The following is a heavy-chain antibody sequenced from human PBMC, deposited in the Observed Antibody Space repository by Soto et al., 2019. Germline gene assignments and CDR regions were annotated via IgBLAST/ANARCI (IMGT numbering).Heavy chain of an antibody. V-gene: IGHV4-30-2*01. CDR1: DDSITSPSSS. D-gene: IGHD3-16*01. Sequence: PSETLSLTCIVSDDSITSPSSSWTWFRQPPRKSLEWIGYIYQNGNTYYNPSVKGRVTISVDRSKNQFSLSLQSVTAADTAVYFWGRRKLGAVFDIWRSVTLVT. CDR2: IYQNGNT. CDR3: GRRKLGAVFDI. J-gene: IGHJ3*02.